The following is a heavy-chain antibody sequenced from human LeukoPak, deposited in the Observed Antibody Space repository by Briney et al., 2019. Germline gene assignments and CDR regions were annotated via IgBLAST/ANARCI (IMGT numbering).Heavy chain of an antibody. Sequence: GRSLRLSCSTSGFTFGDYAMSWVRQAPGKGLEWVGFIQAKAYGGATKCAASVNGRFSISRDDSKSIANLQMNDLKTEDTAVYYCTRAPHPRCSSSGCYLDYWGQGTLVTVSS. V-gene: IGHV3-49*04. CDR2: IQAKAYGGAT. CDR1: GFTFGDYA. D-gene: IGHD2-2*01. CDR3: TRAPHPRCSSSGCYLDY. J-gene: IGHJ4*02.